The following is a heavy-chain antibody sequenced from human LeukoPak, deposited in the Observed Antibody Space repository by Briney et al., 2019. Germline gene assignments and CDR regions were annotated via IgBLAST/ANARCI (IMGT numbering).Heavy chain of an antibody. D-gene: IGHD6-13*01. J-gene: IGHJ5*02. Sequence: GGSLRLSCAASGFTFSSYAMSWVRQAPGKGLEWVSSISVSGGSTYYADSVKGRFTISRDNSKNTLYLQMNSLRAEDTAIYYCAKGGGSSPSPYTLLVRKAGWFDPWGQGTLVTVSS. CDR2: ISVSGGST. V-gene: IGHV3-23*01. CDR1: GFTFSSYA. CDR3: AKGGGSSPSPYTLLVRKAGWFDP.